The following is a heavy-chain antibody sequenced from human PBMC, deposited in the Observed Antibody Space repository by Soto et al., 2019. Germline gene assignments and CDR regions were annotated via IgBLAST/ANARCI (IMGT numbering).Heavy chain of an antibody. CDR1: GGTFRTSA. J-gene: IGHJ6*01. CDR3: ARDKDRQQLGGNYYYIMDV. V-gene: IGHV1-69*13. CDR2: IMPVFPTP. D-gene: IGHD3-3*02. Sequence: SVKVSCETSGGTFRTSAISWVRQAPEQGLEWMGGIMPVFPTPDYAQKFQGRVTITADESTSTAYMELSSLRSEDTAVYYCARDKDRQQLGGNYYYIMDVWGQGTTVTVSS.